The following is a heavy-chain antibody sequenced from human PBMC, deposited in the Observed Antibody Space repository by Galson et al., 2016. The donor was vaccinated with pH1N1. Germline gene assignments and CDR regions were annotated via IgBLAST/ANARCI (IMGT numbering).Heavy chain of an antibody. CDR3: AKTTTHDLWYYYGMDV. CDR1: GFTFSSFA. Sequence: SLRLSCAASGFTFSSFAMNWVRQGPGKGLEWVSSISSTGGETYYADSVKGRFTISRDNSKNTLYLHVNSLRAEDTAVYFCAKTTTHDLWYYYGMDVWGHRTAVTVSS. V-gene: IGHV3-23*01. D-gene: IGHD1-1*01. J-gene: IGHJ6*02. CDR2: ISSTGGET.